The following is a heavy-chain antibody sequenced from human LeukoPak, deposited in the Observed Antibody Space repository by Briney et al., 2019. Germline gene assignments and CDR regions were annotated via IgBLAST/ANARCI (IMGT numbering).Heavy chain of an antibody. J-gene: IGHJ4*02. V-gene: IGHV1-69*13. CDR2: IIPIFGTA. D-gene: IGHD6-19*01. CDR1: GGTFISYA. CDR3: ASTIAVAGTRRYYFDY. Sequence: SVKVSCKASGGTFISYAISWVRQAPGQGPEWMGGIIPIFGTANYAQKFQGRVTITADESTSTAYMELSSLRSEDTAVYYCASTIAVAGTRRYYFDYWGQGTLVTVSS.